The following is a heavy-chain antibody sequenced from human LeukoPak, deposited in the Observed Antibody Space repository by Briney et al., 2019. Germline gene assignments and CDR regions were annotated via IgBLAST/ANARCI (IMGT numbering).Heavy chain of an antibody. CDR3: ARDSGYYGSGSKGPYNWFDP. CDR2: IIPIFGTA. CDR1: GGTFRSYA. D-gene: IGHD3-10*01. J-gene: IGHJ5*02. Sequence: SVKVSCKASGGTFRSYAISWVRQAPGQGLEWMGGIIPIFGTANYAQKFRGRVTITADESTSTAYMELSSLRSEDTAVYYCARDSGYYGSGSKGPYNWFDPWGQGTLVTVSS. V-gene: IGHV1-69*13.